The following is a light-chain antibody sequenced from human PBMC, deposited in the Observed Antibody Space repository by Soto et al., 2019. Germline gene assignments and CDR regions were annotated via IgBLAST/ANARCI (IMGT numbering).Light chain of an antibody. V-gene: IGLV2-23*02. CDR1: SSDVGRFNF. CDR3: CSDAGSGIYV. Sequence: QSALTQPASVSGSPGQSITISCTGTSSDVGRFNFVSWYQQHPGKAPKVLINEVSKRPSGVSNRFSGSKSGNTAFLTISGLQAEDEADYYCCSDAGSGIYVLGTGTKLTVL. CDR2: EVS. J-gene: IGLJ1*01.